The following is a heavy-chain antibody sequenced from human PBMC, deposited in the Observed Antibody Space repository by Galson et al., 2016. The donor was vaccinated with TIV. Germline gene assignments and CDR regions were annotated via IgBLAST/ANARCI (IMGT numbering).Heavy chain of an antibody. J-gene: IGHJ3*01. CDR3: ARDETSIRGTNAFDL. CDR2: INPRGGGRA. Sequence: SVKVSCKASGYIFTNYYIHWVRQAPGQGLEWMGIINPRGGGRAIYAQKFQDRVTMTRDTSTSSLYMQLSSLTSEGTDVYYCARDETSIRGTNAFDLWGQGTMVTVSS. CDR1: GYIFTNYY. D-gene: IGHD3-16*01. V-gene: IGHV1-46*01.